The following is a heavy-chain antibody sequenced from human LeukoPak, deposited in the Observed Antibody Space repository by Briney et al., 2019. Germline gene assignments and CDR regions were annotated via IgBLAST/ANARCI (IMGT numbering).Heavy chain of an antibody. CDR3: ARAAHTTYVLGRYYYYYAMDV. CDR1: GFTFSSYA. J-gene: IGHJ6*02. Sequence: GGSLRLSCAASGFTFSSYAMDWVRQAPGKGLEWVARISYAGSNNYYADSVKGRFTISSDNPKNTLYLQMDSLRAEDTAVYYCARAAHTTYVLGRYYYYYAMDVWGQGTTVTVSS. D-gene: IGHD3-10*01. CDR2: ISYAGSNN. V-gene: IGHV3-30-3*01.